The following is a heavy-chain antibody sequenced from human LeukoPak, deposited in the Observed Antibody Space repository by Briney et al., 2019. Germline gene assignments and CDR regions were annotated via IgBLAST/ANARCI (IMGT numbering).Heavy chain of an antibody. J-gene: IGHJ4*02. V-gene: IGHV3-23*01. Sequence: GGSLRLSCAASGFTLSSYAMSWVRQAPGKGLEWVSAISGSGGSTYYADSVKGRFTISRDNSKNTLYLQMNSLRAEDTAVYYCAKDRWDGYNQYYFDYWGQGTLVTVSS. CDR1: GFTLSSYA. CDR3: AKDRWDGYNQYYFDY. D-gene: IGHD5-24*01. CDR2: ISGSGGST.